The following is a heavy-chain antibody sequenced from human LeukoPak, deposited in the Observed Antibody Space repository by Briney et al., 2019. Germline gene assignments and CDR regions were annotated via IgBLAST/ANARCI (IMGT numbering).Heavy chain of an antibody. Sequence: SQTLSLTWNVSGGSLSSGGYYWSWIREPPGKGVEGIGEINHSGSTNYNPSLKSRVTISVDTYKNRFSLKLNSVTAADTAVFYCARGRFGELLYPFVYWGQGSLVTVSS. J-gene: IGHJ4*02. CDR1: GGSLSSGGYY. V-gene: IGHV4-34*01. CDR3: ARGRFGELLYPFVY. CDR2: INHSGST. D-gene: IGHD3-10*01.